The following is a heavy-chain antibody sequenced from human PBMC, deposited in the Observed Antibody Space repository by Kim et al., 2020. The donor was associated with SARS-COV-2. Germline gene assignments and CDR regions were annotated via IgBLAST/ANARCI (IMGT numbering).Heavy chain of an antibody. Sequence: ASVKVSCKASGYTFTSYGISWVRQASGQGLEWMGWISAYNGNTNYAQKLQGRVTMTTDTSTSTAYMELRSLRSDDTAVYYCARDDRYSSGWYTLDPWGQGTLVTVSS. CDR2: ISAYNGNT. D-gene: IGHD6-19*01. J-gene: IGHJ5*02. CDR1: GYTFTSYG. CDR3: ARDDRYSSGWYTLDP. V-gene: IGHV1-18*04.